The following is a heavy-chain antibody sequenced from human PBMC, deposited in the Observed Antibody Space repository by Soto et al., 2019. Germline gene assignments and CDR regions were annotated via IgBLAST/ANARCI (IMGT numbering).Heavy chain of an antibody. D-gene: IGHD4-17*01. V-gene: IGHV5-51*03. CDR1: EFSFTTYW. Sequence: VQLVQSGAEVKKPGASLKISCKGSEFSFTTYWIAWVRQMPGEGLEWMGIIYPGDSKNTYSPSFQGQVTNSADKSINTAYLLLSSLKASDTAMYYCTRDLDYGGNTEHFDIWGQGTRVTVSS. CDR3: TRDLDYGGNTEHFDI. CDR2: IYPGDSKN. J-gene: IGHJ3*02.